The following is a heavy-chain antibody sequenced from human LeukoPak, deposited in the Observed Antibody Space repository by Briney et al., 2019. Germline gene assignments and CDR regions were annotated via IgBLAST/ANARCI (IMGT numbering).Heavy chain of an antibody. J-gene: IGHJ4*02. Sequence: ASVKVSCKASGYTFTSYGISWMRQAPGQGLEWMGWISAYNDNTNYAQNLQGRVTMTTDTSTSTAYMELRSLRSDDTAVYYCAGGLGSYPEIPLDYWGQGTLVTVSS. CDR1: GYTFTSYG. V-gene: IGHV1-18*01. CDR3: AGGLGSYPEIPLDY. CDR2: ISAYNDNT. D-gene: IGHD3-16*02.